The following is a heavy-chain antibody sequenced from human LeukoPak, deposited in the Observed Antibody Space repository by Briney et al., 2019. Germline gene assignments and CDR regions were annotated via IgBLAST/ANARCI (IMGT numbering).Heavy chain of an antibody. D-gene: IGHD6-6*01. CDR2: IYYSGST. CDR1: GGSISSYY. Sequence: SETLSLTCTVSGGSISSYYWSWIRQPPGKGLEWIGYIYYSGSTNYNPSLKSRVTISVDTSKNQFSLKLSSVTAADTAVYYCARSGGIAARRFDYWGQGTLVTVSS. CDR3: ARSGGIAARRFDY. J-gene: IGHJ4*02. V-gene: IGHV4-59*08.